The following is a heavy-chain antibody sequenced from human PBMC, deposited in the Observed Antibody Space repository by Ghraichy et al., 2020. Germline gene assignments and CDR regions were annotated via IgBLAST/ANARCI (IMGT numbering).Heavy chain of an antibody. V-gene: IGHV4-39*01. J-gene: IGHJ3*02. CDR3: ASWTTVTSDAFDI. Sequence: SETLSLTCTVSGGSISSSSYYWGWIRQPPGKGLEWIGSIYYSGSTYYNPSLKSRVTISVDTSKNQFSLKLSSVTAADTAVYYCASWTTVTSDAFDIWGQGTMVTVSS. D-gene: IGHD4-17*01. CDR2: IYYSGST. CDR1: GGSISSSSYY.